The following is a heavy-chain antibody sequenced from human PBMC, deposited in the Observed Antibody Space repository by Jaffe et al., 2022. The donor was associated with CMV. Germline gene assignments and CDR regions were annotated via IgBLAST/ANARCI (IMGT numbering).Heavy chain of an antibody. D-gene: IGHD3-22*01. CDR1: GFTFSSYG. V-gene: IGHV3-30*18. CDR2: ISYDGSNK. Sequence: QVQLVESGGGVVQPGRSLRLSCAASGFTFSSYGMHWVRQAPGKGLEWVAVISYDGSNKYYADSVKGRFTISRDNSKNTLYLQMNSLRAEDTAVYYCAKEYYYDSSGYYGYFDYWGQGTLVTVSS. CDR3: AKEYYYDSSGYYGYFDY. J-gene: IGHJ4*02.